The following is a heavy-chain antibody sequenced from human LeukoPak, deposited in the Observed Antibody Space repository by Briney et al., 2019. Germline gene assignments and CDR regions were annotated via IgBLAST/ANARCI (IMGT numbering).Heavy chain of an antibody. J-gene: IGHJ5*02. CDR2: IYYSGST. D-gene: IGHD2-2*01. V-gene: IGHV4-39*01. CDR3: ARACRAPYQLLWVWFDP. Sequence: SETLSLTCTVSGGSISSSSYYWGWIRQPPGKGLEWIGSIYYSGSTYYNPSLKSRVTISVDTSKNQFSLKLSSVTAADTAVYYCARACRAPYQLLWVWFDPWGQGTLVTVSS. CDR1: GGSISSSSYY.